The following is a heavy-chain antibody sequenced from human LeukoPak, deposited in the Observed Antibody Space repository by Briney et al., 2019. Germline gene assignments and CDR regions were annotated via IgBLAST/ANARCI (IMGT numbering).Heavy chain of an antibody. J-gene: IGHJ5*02. Sequence: ASVKVSCKASGYTFTTSFTTYYMHWVRQAPGQGLEWMGWISGYNGNTNYAQNVQGRVTMTTDTSTSTAYMELRSLRSDDTAIYFCARGGQVFRGVIEPWAFDPWGQGTLVTVSS. CDR3: ARGGQVFRGVIEPWAFDP. CDR1: GYTFTTSFTTYY. V-gene: IGHV1-18*04. CDR2: ISGYNGNT. D-gene: IGHD3-10*01.